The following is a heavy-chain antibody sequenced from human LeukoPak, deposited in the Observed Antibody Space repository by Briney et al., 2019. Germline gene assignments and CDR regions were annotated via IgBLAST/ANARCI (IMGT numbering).Heavy chain of an antibody. D-gene: IGHD3-3*02. Sequence: GESLKISCKGSGYSFTSYWIGWVRQMPGKGLGWMGIIYPGDSDSSYSPSFQGQVTISADKSISTAYLQRSSLKASDTAMYYCARRRHFWSGYYTHLYYFDYWGQGTLVTVSS. J-gene: IGHJ4*02. CDR3: ARRRHFWSGYYTHLYYFDY. CDR2: IYPGDSDS. CDR1: GYSFTSYW. V-gene: IGHV5-51*01.